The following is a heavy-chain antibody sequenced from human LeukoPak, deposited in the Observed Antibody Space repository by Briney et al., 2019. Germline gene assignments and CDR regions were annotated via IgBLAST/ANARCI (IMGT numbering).Heavy chain of an antibody. J-gene: IGHJ4*02. CDR2: ISDNRVTI. D-gene: IGHD2-15*01. Sequence: PGGSLRLSCAASGLAFSSYEMNWVRQAPGKGLEWISYISDNRVTIYYADSVKGRFTISRDNAKNSLYLQMNSLSAEDTAVYYCAGELGYCSGGDYWGQGTLVTVSS. V-gene: IGHV3-48*03. CDR1: GLAFSSYE. CDR3: AGELGYCSGGDY.